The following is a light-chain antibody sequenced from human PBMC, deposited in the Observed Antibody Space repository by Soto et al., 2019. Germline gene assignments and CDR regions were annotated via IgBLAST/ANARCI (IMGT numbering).Light chain of an antibody. V-gene: IGKV3-15*01. Sequence: EIVMTQSPATLSVSPGERATLSCRASQSVSSNLAWYQQKPGQAPRLLIYAASTRATCIPARFSGSGSGTEFTLPISSLQSEDFAVYYCQQYNKWPPYTFGQGTKLEIK. CDR1: QSVSSN. CDR3: QQYNKWPPYT. CDR2: AAS. J-gene: IGKJ2*01.